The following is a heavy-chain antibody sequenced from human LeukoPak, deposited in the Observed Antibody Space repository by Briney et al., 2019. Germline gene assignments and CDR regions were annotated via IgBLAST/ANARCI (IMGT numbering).Heavy chain of an antibody. Sequence: ASVKVSCKASGYTFTSYAMHWVRQAPGQGLEWMGIINPSGGSTSYAQKFQGRVTMTRDTSTSTVYMELSSLRSEDTAVYYCARDLATVTTQRYYYYYGMDVWGQGTTVTVSS. V-gene: IGHV1-46*01. D-gene: IGHD4-11*01. CDR2: INPSGGST. CDR3: ARDLATVTTQRYYYYYGMDV. CDR1: GYTFTSYA. J-gene: IGHJ6*02.